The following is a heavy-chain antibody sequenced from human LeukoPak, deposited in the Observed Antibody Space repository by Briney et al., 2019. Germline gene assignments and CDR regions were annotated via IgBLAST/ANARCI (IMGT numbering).Heavy chain of an antibody. CDR2: ISYDGSNK. V-gene: IGHV3-30*18. Sequence: GGSLRLSCAVSGFTFSSYGMHWVRQAPGTGLEWVAVISYDGSNKYYADSVKGRFTISKDNSKNTLYLKMNNLGAEDTAVYYCAKQHYKAAAGLDYWGQGTLVTVSS. CDR1: GFTFSSYG. J-gene: IGHJ4*02. CDR3: AKQHYKAAAGLDY. D-gene: IGHD6-13*01.